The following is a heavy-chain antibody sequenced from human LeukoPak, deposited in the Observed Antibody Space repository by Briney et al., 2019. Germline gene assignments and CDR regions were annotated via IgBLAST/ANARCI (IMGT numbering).Heavy chain of an antibody. J-gene: IGHJ4*02. CDR2: IRYDGSNK. CDR1: GFTFSSYG. CDR3: ASVSTVTSDY. V-gene: IGHV3-30*02. Sequence: GGSLRLSCAASGFTFSSYGMHWVRQAPGKGLEWVAFIRYDGSNKYYADSVKGRFTISRDNAKNSLYLQMNSLRAEDTAVYYCASVSTVTSDYWGQGTLVTVSS. D-gene: IGHD4-11*01.